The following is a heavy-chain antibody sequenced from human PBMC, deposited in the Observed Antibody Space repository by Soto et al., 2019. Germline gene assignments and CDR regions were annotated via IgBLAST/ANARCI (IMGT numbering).Heavy chain of an antibody. CDR1: GFTLSTYA. D-gene: IGHD3-10*01. CDR2: ITGSGGST. J-gene: IGHJ3*02. V-gene: IGHV3-23*01. CDR3: VKYRGNPSGAFDI. Sequence: EVQLLESGGGLVQPGGSLRLSCVASGFTLSTYAMSWVRQAPGKGLEWVSGITGSGGSTYYADSVKGRFTISRDNSKSTVSLHMNSLRAEDTAVYYCVKYRGNPSGAFDIWGQGTMVTVSS.